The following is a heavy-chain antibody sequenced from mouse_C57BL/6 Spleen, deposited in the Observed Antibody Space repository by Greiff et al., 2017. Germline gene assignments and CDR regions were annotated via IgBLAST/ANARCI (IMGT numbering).Heavy chain of an antibody. CDR1: GYTFTDHT. V-gene: IGHV1-78*01. CDR2: IYPRDGST. J-gene: IGHJ4*01. CDR3: AEIGHYYAMDY. Sequence: VKLMESDAELVKPGASVKISCKVSGYTFTDHTIHWMKQRPEQGLEWIGYIYPRDGSTKYNEKFKGKATLTADKSSSTAYMQLNSLTSEDSAVYFCAEIGHYYAMDYWGQGTSGTVSS.